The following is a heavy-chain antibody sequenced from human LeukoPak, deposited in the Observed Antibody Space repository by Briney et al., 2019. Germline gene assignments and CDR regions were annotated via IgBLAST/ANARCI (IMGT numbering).Heavy chain of an antibody. CDR1: GFTFSTYF. D-gene: IGHD3-10*01. CDR2: IASDGSHT. Sequence: GRSLRLSCAASGFTFSTYFMHWVRHAPAQHLESVAVIASDGSHTFYVESVKGRFTISSGNSKNTLYLQMNSLRAEDTAVYFCARERQDTIVHSGAFDIWGQGTIVTVSS. CDR3: ARERQDTIVHSGAFDI. J-gene: IGHJ3*02. V-gene: IGHV3-30-3*01.